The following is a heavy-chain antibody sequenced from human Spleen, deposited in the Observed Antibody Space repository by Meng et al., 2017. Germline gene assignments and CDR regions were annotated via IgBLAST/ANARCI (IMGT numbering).Heavy chain of an antibody. J-gene: IGHJ4*02. CDR3: ARGTPGRSYSDY. V-gene: IGHV1-3*01. Sequence: QVQLVQYGAEVRKPGDSVKFSCKASGYTFTNYAIHWVRQAPGQRLEWMGWINAGNGNTKYSQKFQGRVTITRETSASTAYMELSSLRSEDTAVYYCARGTPGRSYSDYWGQGTLVTVSS. D-gene: IGHD3-10*01. CDR1: GYTFTNYA. CDR2: INAGNGNT.